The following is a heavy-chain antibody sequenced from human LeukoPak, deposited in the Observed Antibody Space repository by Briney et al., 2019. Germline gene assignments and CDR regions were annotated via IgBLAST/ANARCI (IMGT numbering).Heavy chain of an antibody. V-gene: IGHV3-23*01. CDR1: GSTFSTYP. CDR3: AKILSGTYSFDL. CDR2: ISGNSVTI. J-gene: IGHJ4*02. Sequence: PGGSLRLSCTASGSTFSTYPMTWVRQAPGQGLEWVSAISGNSVTIYYADSVKGRFTISRDNSKNTLYLQMYSLRVEDTAVYYCAKILSGTYSFDLWGQGTLVTVSS. D-gene: IGHD1-26*01.